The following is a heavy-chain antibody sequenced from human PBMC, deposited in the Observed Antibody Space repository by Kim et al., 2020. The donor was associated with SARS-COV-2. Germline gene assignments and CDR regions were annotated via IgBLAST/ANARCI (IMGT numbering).Heavy chain of an antibody. CDR1: GYTLTELS. J-gene: IGHJ4*02. CDR3: ATVFAIFGVVYFDY. D-gene: IGHD3-3*01. V-gene: IGHV1-24*01. Sequence: ASVKVSCKVSGYTLTELSMHWVRQAPGKGLEWMGGFDPEDGETIYAQKFQGRVTMTEDTSTDTAYMELSSLRSEDTAVYYCATVFAIFGVVYFDYWGQGTLVNVSS. CDR2: FDPEDGET.